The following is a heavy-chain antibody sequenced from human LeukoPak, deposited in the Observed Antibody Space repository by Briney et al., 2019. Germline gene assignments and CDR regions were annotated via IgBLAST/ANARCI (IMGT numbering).Heavy chain of an antibody. D-gene: IGHD6-13*01. J-gene: IGHJ3*01. CDR1: GFTFDDYG. V-gene: IGHV3-23*01. CDR3: ARAKIAAAGTGAFDV. CDR2: FSATDGSA. Sequence: PGGSLRLSCAASGFTFDDYGMTWVRQAPGKGLEWVSAFSATDGSAQYAESVEGRFTISRDNSKNTLFLQMSSLGAEDTAVYYCARAKIAAAGTGAFDVWGQGTLVTVSS.